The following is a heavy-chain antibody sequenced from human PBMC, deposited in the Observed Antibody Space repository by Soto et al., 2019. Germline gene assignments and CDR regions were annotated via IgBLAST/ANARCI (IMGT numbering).Heavy chain of an antibody. V-gene: IGHV1-18*01. CDR1: GYTFINYH. Sequence: QVQLVQSGGEVKKPGASVTVSCKASGYTFINYHITWVRQAPGQGLEWMAWINTYNGMTDYAQRFQGRVTMTRDTSTSTAYMELMNLGSDDTAVYLCAKSPRGEMATDWGQGTLVIVSS. CDR3: AKSPRGEMATD. CDR2: INTYNGMT. J-gene: IGHJ4*02. D-gene: IGHD5-12*01.